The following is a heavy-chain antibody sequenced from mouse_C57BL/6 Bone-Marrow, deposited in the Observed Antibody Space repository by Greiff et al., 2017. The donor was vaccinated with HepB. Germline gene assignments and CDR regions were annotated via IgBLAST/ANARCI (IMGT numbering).Heavy chain of an antibody. D-gene: IGHD1-1*01. CDR2: ISSGGSYT. CDR1: GFTFSSYG. J-gene: IGHJ2*01. CDR3: ARFYYYGSFDY. V-gene: IGHV5-6*01. Sequence: EVQVVESGGDLVKPGGSLKLSCAASGFTFSSYGMSWVRQTPDKRLEWVATISSGGSYTYYPDSVKGRFTISRDNAKNTLYLQMSSLKSEDTAMYYCARFYYYGSFDYWGQGTTLTVSS.